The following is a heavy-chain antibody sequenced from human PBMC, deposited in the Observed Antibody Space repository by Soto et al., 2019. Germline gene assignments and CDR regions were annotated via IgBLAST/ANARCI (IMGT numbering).Heavy chain of an antibody. V-gene: IGHV1-18*01. J-gene: IGHJ3*02. CDR2: ISAYNGNT. Sequence: QVQLVQSGAEVKKPGASVKVSCKASGYTFTSYGISWVRQAPGQVLEWMGWISAYNGNTHKTHKLQGRVTMTTDTSTSTAYMELRRLRSDDTAVYYCARGRVDIAATISAFDIWGQGTMVTVSS. D-gene: IGHD2-15*01. CDR3: ARGRVDIAATISAFDI. CDR1: GYTFTSYG.